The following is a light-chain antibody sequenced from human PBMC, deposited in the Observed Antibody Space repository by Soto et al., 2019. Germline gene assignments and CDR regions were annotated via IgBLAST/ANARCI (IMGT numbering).Light chain of an antibody. CDR1: SSNIGNNA. Sequence: QSVLTQPPSVSAAPRQRVTISCSGSSSNIGNNAVNWYQQLPGKAPQLLIYYDDLLPSGVSDRFSGSKSGTSASLAISGLQSEDEADYFCSAWDDSLHAVLFGGGTKLTVL. CDR2: YDD. J-gene: IGLJ2*01. CDR3: SAWDDSLHAVL. V-gene: IGLV1-36*01.